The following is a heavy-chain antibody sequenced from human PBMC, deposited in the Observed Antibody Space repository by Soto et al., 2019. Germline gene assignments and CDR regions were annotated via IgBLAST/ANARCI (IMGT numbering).Heavy chain of an antibody. CDR3: AKDLIEGCRGGYDYYFHYGMDV. V-gene: IGHV3-30*18. CDR2: ISNDGNNK. Sequence: QVQLVESGGGVVQPGRSLRLSCAASRFTFSTYGMHWVRQAPGKGLEWVTVISNDGNNKYYADSVKGRFTISRDNSKNTLYLQMDSLRAEDTAVYHCAKDLIEGCRGGYDYYFHYGMDVWGQGTTVTVSS. J-gene: IGHJ6*02. D-gene: IGHD5-12*01. CDR1: RFTFSTYG.